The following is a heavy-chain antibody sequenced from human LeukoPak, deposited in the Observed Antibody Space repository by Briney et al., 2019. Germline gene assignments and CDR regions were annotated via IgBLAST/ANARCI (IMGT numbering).Heavy chain of an antibody. CDR1: GGSISGYY. V-gene: IGHV4-59*01. J-gene: IGHJ4*02. CDR3: ARGTMTTVTYYFDY. D-gene: IGHD4-17*01. CDR2: ISYSGST. Sequence: SETLSLTCTVSGGSISGYYWTWIRQPPGKGLEWIGYISYSGSTNYNPSLKGPLTISVDTSNNQFSLKLSSVTAADTAVYYCARGTMTTVTYYFDYWGQGTLVTVSS.